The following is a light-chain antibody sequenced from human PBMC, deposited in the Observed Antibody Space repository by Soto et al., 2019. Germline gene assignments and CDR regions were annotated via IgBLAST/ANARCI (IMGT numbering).Light chain of an antibody. CDR1: SGHSSYA. J-gene: IGLJ3*02. CDR2: LNSDGSH. Sequence: QAVVTQSPSASASLGASVKLTCTLSSGHSSYAIAWHQQQPEKGPRYLMKLNSDGSHSKGDGIPDRFSGSSSGAERYLTISSLQSEDEADYYGQHGGTGIQVFGGGTKSTVL. V-gene: IGLV4-69*01. CDR3: QHGGTGIQV.